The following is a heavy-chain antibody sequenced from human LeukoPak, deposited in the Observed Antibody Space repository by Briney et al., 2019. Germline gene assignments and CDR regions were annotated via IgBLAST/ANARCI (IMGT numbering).Heavy chain of an antibody. J-gene: IGHJ3*02. CDR2: IYYSGST. CDR3: ARERIRGAFDI. Sequence: SETLSLTCTVSGGSISSYYWSWIRQPPGKGLEWIGYIYYSGSTNYNPSLKSRVTKSVDTSKNQFSLKLSSVTAADTAVYYCARERIRGAFDIWGQGTMVTVSS. D-gene: IGHD2-15*01. CDR1: GGSISSYY. V-gene: IGHV4-59*01.